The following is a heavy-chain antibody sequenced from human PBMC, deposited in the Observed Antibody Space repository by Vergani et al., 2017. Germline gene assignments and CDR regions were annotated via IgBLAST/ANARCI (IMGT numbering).Heavy chain of an antibody. CDR1: GGSFSGYY. CDR2: INHSGST. CDR3: ARHIAAAETLVDY. J-gene: IGHJ4*02. Sequence: QVQLQQWGAGLLKPSETLSLTCAVYGGSFSGYYWSWIRQPPGKGLEWIGEINHSGSTNYNPSLKSRVTISVDTSKNQFSLKLSSVTAADTAVYYWARHIAAAETLVDYWGQGTLVTVSS. V-gene: IGHV4-34*01. D-gene: IGHD6-13*01.